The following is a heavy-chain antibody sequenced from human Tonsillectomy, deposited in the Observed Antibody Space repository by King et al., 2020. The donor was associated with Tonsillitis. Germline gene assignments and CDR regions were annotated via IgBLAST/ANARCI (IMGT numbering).Heavy chain of an antibody. D-gene: IGHD5-24*01. CDR1: GGSISSSTYY. J-gene: IGHJ2*01. CDR3: ARETPEGYNNYNFDL. V-gene: IGHV4-61*01. Sequence: QLQESGPGLVKPSQTLSLTCNFSGGSISSSTYYWSWIRQPPGKGLEWIGNIYHRGSIQYNPSLKSRITISVDTSKNQFSLKLRYVTAADTAVYYCARETPEGYNNYNFDLWGRGALVTVSS. CDR2: IYHRGSI.